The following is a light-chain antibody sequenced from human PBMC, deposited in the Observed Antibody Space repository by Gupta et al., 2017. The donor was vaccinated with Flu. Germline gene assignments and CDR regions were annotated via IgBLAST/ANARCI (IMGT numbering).Light chain of an antibody. CDR3: QQYNNWPPAYT. CDR2: GAS. J-gene: IGKJ2*01. Sequence: TLSVSPGERATLSCRASQSVSSNLDWYQQKPGQAPRLLIYGASTRATGITARFSGSGAGTEFTLTISSRQSEDFAVYYCQQYNNWPPAYTFGQGTKLEIK. V-gene: IGKV3-15*01. CDR1: QSVSSN.